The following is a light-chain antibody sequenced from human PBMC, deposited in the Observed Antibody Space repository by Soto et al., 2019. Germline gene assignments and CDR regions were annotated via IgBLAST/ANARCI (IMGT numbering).Light chain of an antibody. Sequence: VMTQSPATLSVSTGERATLSCRASQSISNYLAWYQQKPGQAPRLLIYGAATRATGIPARFSASGSGPEFTLPTSSLQSEYYAIYYCQQYNNYPPNTCGQGTRRETK. CDR2: GAA. CDR3: QQYNNYPPNT. V-gene: IGKV3D-15*01. J-gene: IGKJ5*01. CDR1: QSISNY.